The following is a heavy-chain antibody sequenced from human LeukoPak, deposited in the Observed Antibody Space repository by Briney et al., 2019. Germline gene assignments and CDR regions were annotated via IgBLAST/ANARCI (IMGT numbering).Heavy chain of an antibody. Sequence: PGGSLRLSCAASGFTFSSYSMNWVRQAPGKGLEWVSSISSSRSYIYYADSVKGRFTISRDNAKNSLYLQMNSLRAEDTAVYYCARMVRGRRRYYFDYWGQGTLVTVSS. V-gene: IGHV3-21*01. CDR2: ISSSRSYI. J-gene: IGHJ4*02. D-gene: IGHD3-10*01. CDR3: ARMVRGRRRYYFDY. CDR1: GFTFSSYS.